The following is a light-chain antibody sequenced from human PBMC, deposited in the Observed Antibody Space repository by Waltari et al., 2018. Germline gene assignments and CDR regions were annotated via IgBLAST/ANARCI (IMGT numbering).Light chain of an antibody. V-gene: IGLV2-11*01. CDR1: SSDGGNYNY. CDR2: DVY. CDR3: CSYADTSTYV. J-gene: IGLJ1*01. Sequence: QSALTQPRSVSAPPGQSVTISCTATSSDGGNYNYACWYQQHPGKAPKVIIYDVYKRPSGVPDRFSGSKSGNTASLTISGLQAEDGADYYCCSYADTSTYVFGTGTQVLVL.